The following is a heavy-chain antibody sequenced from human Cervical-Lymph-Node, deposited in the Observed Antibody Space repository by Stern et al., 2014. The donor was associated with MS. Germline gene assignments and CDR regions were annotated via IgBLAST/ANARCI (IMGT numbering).Heavy chain of an antibody. CDR3: AHSRVKYCRGGTCYSSLFDY. V-gene: IGHV2-5*02. CDR2: IYWDDDK. D-gene: IGHD2-15*01. CDR1: GLSLTTAGVG. J-gene: IGHJ4*02. Sequence: QVTLKESGPTLVKPTQTVTMTCTLSGLSLTTAGVGVGWIRQPPGKALEWLALIYWDDDKLYSPSLKNRLTITKDTSKNQVVLTMTNVDPVDTATYYCAHSRVKYCRGGTCYSSLFDYWGQGTLVSVSS.